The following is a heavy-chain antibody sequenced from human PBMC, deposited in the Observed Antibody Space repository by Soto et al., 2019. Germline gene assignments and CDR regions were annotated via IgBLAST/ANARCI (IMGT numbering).Heavy chain of an antibody. CDR2: TYYRSKWYN. V-gene: IGHV6-1*01. Sequence: TLSLTCAISGDSVSSNSVAWNWIRQSPSRGLEWLGRTYYRSKWYNAYSVSVKSRITINPDTSKNQFSLQRKSVTPEDTAVYYCVRDTGSGSGWYGIWGQGTQVTVSS. CDR1: GDSVSSNSVA. D-gene: IGHD6-19*01. J-gene: IGHJ4*02. CDR3: VRDTGSGSGWYGI.